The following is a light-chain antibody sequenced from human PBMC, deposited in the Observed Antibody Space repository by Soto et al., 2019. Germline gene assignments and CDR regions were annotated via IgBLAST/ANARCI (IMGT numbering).Light chain of an antibody. J-gene: IGKJ1*01. CDR1: QSVYSSY. Sequence: EIVLTHSPGTMSLSPGERATLSCRASQSVYSSYLAWYQQKPGQAPRLLIYDASNRATGIPARFSGSGSGTDFTLTISSLEPEDFAVYYCQQRSNWPWTFGQGTKVDI. CDR2: DAS. CDR3: QQRSNWPWT. V-gene: IGKV3-11*01.